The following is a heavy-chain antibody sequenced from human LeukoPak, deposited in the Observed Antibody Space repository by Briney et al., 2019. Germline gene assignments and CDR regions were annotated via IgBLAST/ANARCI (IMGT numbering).Heavy chain of an antibody. V-gene: IGHV4-34*01. CDR3: ASQGCCSSTSCSAPVGY. Sequence: SETLSLTCAVYGVSFSGYYWSWIRQPPGKGLEWIGEINHSGSTNYNPSLKSRVTISVDTSKNQFSLKLSSVTAADTAVYYCASQGCCSSTSCSAPVGYWGQGTLVTVSS. CDR2: INHSGST. CDR1: GVSFSGYY. J-gene: IGHJ4*02. D-gene: IGHD2-2*01.